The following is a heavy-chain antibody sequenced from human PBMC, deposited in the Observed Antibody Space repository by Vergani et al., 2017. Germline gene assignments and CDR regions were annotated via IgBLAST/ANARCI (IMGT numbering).Heavy chain of an antibody. CDR2: IYYSGST. CDR1: GGSISSGDYY. V-gene: IGHV4-39*07. D-gene: IGHD3-9*01. CDR3: ARVWSDIVTGYYQNWFDP. J-gene: IGHJ5*02. Sequence: QVQLQESGPGLVKPSQTLSLTCTVSGGSISSGDYYWGWIRKPPGKGLEWIGSIYYSGSTYYNPSLKSRVTISVDTSKNQFSLKLSSVTAADTAVYYCARVWSDIVTGYYQNWFDPWGQGTLVTVSS.